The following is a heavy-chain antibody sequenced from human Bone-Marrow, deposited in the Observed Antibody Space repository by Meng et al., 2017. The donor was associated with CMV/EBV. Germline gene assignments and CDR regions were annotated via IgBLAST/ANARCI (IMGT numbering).Heavy chain of an antibody. CDR3: ARDRFKWLVPQGWFDP. CDR2: TYYRSKWYN. V-gene: IGHV6-1*01. Sequence: SSNSAAWNWIRQSPSRDLEWLGRTYYRSKWYNDYAVSVKSRITINPDTSKNQFSLQLNSVTPEDTAVYYCARDRFKWLVPQGWFDPWGQGTLVTVSS. CDR1: SSNSAA. D-gene: IGHD6-19*01. J-gene: IGHJ5*02.